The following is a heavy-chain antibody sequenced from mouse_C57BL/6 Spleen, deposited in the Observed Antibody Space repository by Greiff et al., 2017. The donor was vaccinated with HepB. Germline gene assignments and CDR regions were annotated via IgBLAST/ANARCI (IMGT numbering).Heavy chain of an antibody. D-gene: IGHD2-1*01. CDR2: IDPETGGT. CDR1: GYTFTDYE. V-gene: IGHV1-15*01. J-gene: IGHJ2*01. Sequence: QVQLQQSGAELVRPGASVTLSCKASGYTFTDYEMHWVKQTPVHGLEWIGAIDPETGGTAYNQKFKGKAILTADKSSSTAYMELRSLTSEDSAVYFCTRGDGNYEGFDYWGQGTTLTVSS. CDR3: TRGDGNYEGFDY.